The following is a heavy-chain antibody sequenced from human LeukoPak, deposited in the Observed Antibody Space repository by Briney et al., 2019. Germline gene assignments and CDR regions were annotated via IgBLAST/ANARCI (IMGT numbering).Heavy chain of an antibody. CDR2: VNPNSGGT. D-gene: IGHD5-18*01. CDR1: GYTFTDYY. Sequence: ASVKVSCKAFGYTFTDYYLHWVRQAPGQGLEWMGWVNPNSGGTNYALRFQGRVTMTRDTSIGTAYMELTSLRSDDTAVYYCARSGQLWASYFDYWGQGTLVTVSS. CDR3: ARSGQLWASYFDY. V-gene: IGHV1-2*02. J-gene: IGHJ4*02.